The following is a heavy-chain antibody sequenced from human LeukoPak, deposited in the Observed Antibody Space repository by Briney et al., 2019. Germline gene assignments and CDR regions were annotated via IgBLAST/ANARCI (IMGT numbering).Heavy chain of an antibody. CDR2: ISSSSSYI. Sequence: PGGSLRLSCAASGFTFSSYSMNWVCQAPGKGLEWVSSISSSSSYIYYADSVKGRFTISRDNAKNSLYLQMNSLRAEDTAVYYCARDLYGANAFDIWGQGTMVTVSS. CDR1: GFTFSSYS. J-gene: IGHJ3*02. D-gene: IGHD4-17*01. CDR3: ARDLYGANAFDI. V-gene: IGHV3-21*01.